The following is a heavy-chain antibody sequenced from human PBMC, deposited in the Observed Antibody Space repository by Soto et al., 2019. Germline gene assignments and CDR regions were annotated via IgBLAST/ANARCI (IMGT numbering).Heavy chain of an antibody. D-gene: IGHD3-9*01. V-gene: IGHV3-9*01. CDR1: GFTFDDYA. CDR3: AKDGNPIPYLTGYYRLGWFDP. Sequence: EVQLVESGGGLVQPGRSLRLSCVASGFTFDDYAMHWVRQVPGKGLEWVSGISWNGATMGYGDSVKGRFTISRDNTKNSLSLQMNSLRAEDTAVYYCAKDGNPIPYLTGYYRLGWFDPWGQGTLVTVSS. CDR2: ISWNGATM. J-gene: IGHJ5*02.